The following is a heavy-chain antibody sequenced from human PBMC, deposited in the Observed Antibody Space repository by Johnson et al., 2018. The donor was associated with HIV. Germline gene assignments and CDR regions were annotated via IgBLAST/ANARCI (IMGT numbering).Heavy chain of an antibody. D-gene: IGHD2-15*01. CDR3: ARSVGYCSGGSCSPDAFDI. CDR2: ISYDGSNK. J-gene: IGHJ3*02. V-gene: IGHV3-30-3*01. CDR1: GFTVSSNY. Sequence: QVQLVESGGGLVQPGGSLRLSCAASGFTVSSNYMSWVRQAPGKGLEWVAVISYDGSNKYYADSVKGRFTISRDNSKNTLYLQMNSLRAEDTAVYYCARSVGYCSGGSCSPDAFDIWGQGTMVTVSS.